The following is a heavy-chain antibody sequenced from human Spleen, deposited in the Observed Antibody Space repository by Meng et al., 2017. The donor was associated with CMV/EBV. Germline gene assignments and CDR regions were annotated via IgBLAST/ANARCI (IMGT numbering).Heavy chain of an antibody. CDR2: IKQDGSER. V-gene: IGHV3-7*01. D-gene: IGHD6-6*01. CDR3: VRDAGSSSGDDAFDI. CDR1: GFTFGSYW. Sequence: GESLKISCAASGFTFGSYWMSWVRQAPGKGLEWVANIKQDGSERYYVASVKGRFTISRDNAKNSLYLQMNSLRADDTAVYYCVRDAGSSSGDDAFDIWGQGTMVTVSS. J-gene: IGHJ3*02.